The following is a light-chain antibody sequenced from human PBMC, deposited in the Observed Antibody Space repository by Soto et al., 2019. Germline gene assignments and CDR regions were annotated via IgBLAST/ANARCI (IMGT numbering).Light chain of an antibody. Sequence: SALTQPASVSGSPGQSITISCTGTSSDIGAYNFVSWYQQHPGKAPKLMIYDVSNRPSGVSNRFSGSKSGDTASLTISGLQAEDEADYYCSSYTISDADVFGTGTKVTVL. J-gene: IGLJ1*01. CDR1: SSDIGAYNF. CDR2: DVS. V-gene: IGLV2-14*03. CDR3: SSYTISDADV.